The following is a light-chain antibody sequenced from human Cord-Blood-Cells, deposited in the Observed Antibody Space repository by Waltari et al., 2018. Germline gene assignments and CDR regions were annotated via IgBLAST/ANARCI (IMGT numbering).Light chain of an antibody. J-gene: IGKJ3*01. V-gene: IGKV1-33*01. CDR1: QDISNY. CDR2: DAS. CDR3: QQYDNLLNPPLFT. Sequence: DIQMTQSPSSLSASVGDRVTITCQASQDISNYLNWYQQKPGKAPKRLIYDASNLETGVPSRFSGSGSGTDFTFTISSLQPEDIATYYCQQYDNLLNPPLFTFGPGTKVDIK.